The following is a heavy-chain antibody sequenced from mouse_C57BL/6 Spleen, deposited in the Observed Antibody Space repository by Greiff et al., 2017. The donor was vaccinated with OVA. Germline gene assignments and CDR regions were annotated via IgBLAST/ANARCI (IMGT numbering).Heavy chain of an antibody. J-gene: IGHJ3*01. CDR1: GYTFTSYW. Sequence: QVQLQQSGAELVKPGASVKLSCKASGYTFTSYWMQWVKQRPGQGLEWIGEIDPSDSYTNYNQKFKGKATLTVDTSSSTAYMQLSSLTSEDSAVYYCARGGATMVTTWFAYWGQGTLGTVSA. CDR3: ARGGATMVTTWFAY. V-gene: IGHV1-50*01. CDR2: IDPSDSYT. D-gene: IGHD2-2*01.